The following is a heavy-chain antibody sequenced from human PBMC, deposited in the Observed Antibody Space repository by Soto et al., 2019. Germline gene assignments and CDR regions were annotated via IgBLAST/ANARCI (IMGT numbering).Heavy chain of an antibody. D-gene: IGHD3-9*01. CDR1: GFTFSSYW. CDR3: AKDDNFGQDFDWLSVGYYYYGMDV. J-gene: IGHJ6*02. V-gene: IGHV3-7*03. CDR2: IKQDGSKK. Sequence: GGSLRLSCAASGFTFSSYWMSWVRQAPGKGLEWVANIKQDGSKKYYVDSVKGRFTISRDNAKNTLYLQMNSLRAEDTAVYYCAKDDNFGQDFDWLSVGYYYYGMDVWGQGTTVTVSS.